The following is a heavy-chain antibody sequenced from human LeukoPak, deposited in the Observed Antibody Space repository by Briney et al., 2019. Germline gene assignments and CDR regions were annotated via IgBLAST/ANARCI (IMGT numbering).Heavy chain of an antibody. V-gene: IGHV4-4*07. CDR1: GGSFSAYY. CDR2: IYTSGST. CDR3: ARGAAGTGAADY. J-gene: IGHJ4*02. Sequence: SETLSLTCAVSGGSFSAYYWSWIRQPAGKGLEWIGRIYTSGSTNYNPSLKSRVTISLDTSKNQFSLKLSSVTAADTAVYYCARGAAGTGAADYWGQGTLVTVSS. D-gene: IGHD6-13*01.